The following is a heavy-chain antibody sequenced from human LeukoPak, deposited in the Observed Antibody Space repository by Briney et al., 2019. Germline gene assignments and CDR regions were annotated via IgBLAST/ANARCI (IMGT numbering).Heavy chain of an antibody. J-gene: IGHJ1*01. CDR1: GGSVSTSTYY. CDR2: IYYSGST. CDR3: TRVVGVTTIFQD. D-gene: IGHD4-17*01. Sequence: SETLSLTCTVSGGSVSTSTYYWSWIRQPPGKGLEWIGYIYYSGSTNYNPSLKSRVTISVDTSKNQFSLKLISVTAADTAVYYCTRVVGVTTIFQDWGQGTQVTVFS. V-gene: IGHV4-61*01.